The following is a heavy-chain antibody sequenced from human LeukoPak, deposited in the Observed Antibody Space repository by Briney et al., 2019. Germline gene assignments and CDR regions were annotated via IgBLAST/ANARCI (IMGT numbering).Heavy chain of an antibody. D-gene: IGHD2-21*02. J-gene: IGHJ4*02. Sequence: QAGGSLRLSCVASGFTFSNYAMSWIRQAPGKGLEWVSSISVGGTTTYYADSVKGRFSISRDNSENTLYLQMNGLRADDTAVYYCAKDSGEHIVVVTAILHWGQGTLVTVSS. CDR3: AKDSGEHIVVVTAILH. CDR2: ISVGGTTT. CDR1: GFTFSNYA. V-gene: IGHV3-23*01.